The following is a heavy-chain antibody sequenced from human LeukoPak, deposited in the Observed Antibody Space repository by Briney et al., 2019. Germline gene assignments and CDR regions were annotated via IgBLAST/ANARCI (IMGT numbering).Heavy chain of an antibody. CDR3: ARDWQGSPGYYFHY. J-gene: IGHJ4*02. Sequence: GRSLRLSCAASGFSFSSYAMHWVRQAPGKGLEWVAVISYDGTNKYYGDSVKGRFTISRDNSKNTLYLQMNSLRAEDTAVYYCARDWQGSPGYYFHYWGQGTLVTVSS. D-gene: IGHD2-2*01. V-gene: IGHV3-30*04. CDR2: ISYDGTNK. CDR1: GFSFSSYA.